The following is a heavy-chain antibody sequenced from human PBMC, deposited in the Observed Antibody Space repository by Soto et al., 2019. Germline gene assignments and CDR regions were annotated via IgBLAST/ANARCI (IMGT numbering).Heavy chain of an antibody. CDR3: ARNIAVAGGVFDY. V-gene: IGHV4-59*08. D-gene: IGHD6-19*01. J-gene: IGHJ4*02. CDR1: GGSISSYY. CDR2: IYYSGST. Sequence: SETLSLTCTVSGGSISSYYWSWIRQPPGKGLEWIGYIYYSGSTNYNPSLKSRVTISLDTSKSQFSLKLSSVTAADTAVYYCARNIAVAGGVFDYWGQGTLVTVSS.